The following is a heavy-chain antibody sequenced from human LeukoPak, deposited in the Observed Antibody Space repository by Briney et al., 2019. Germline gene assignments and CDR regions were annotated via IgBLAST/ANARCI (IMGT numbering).Heavy chain of an antibody. V-gene: IGHV4-34*01. D-gene: IGHD3-22*01. CDR2: INHSGST. CDR3: ARGHYYESSGEYYFDY. Sequence: PSETPSLTCAVYGGSFSGYYWSWIRQPPGKGLEWIGEINHSGSTNYNPSLKSRVTISVDTSKNQFSLKLSSVTAADTAVFYCARGHYYESSGEYYFDYWGQGTLVTVSS. J-gene: IGHJ4*02. CDR1: GGSFSGYY.